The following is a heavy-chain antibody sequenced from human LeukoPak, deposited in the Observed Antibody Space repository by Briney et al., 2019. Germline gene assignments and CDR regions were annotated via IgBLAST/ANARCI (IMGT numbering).Heavy chain of an antibody. V-gene: IGHV3-48*01. CDR2: IGTSSTTI. CDR3: ARFAASGSYYYYMDV. J-gene: IGHJ6*03. Sequence: GGSLRLSCAASGFTSSSYTMNWVRQPPGKGLEWVSNIGTSSTTIYYADSVKGRFTISRDNAKNSLYLQMNSLRADDTAVYYCARFAASGSYYYYMDVWGKGTTVTVSS. D-gene: IGHD6-25*01. CDR1: GFTSSSYT.